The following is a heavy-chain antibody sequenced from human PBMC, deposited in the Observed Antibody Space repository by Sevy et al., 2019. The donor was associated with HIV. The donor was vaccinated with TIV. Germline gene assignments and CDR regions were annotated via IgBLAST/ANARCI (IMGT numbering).Heavy chain of an antibody. V-gene: IGHV3-21*01. CDR3: ARDSMVVVVARDFDY. D-gene: IGHD2-15*01. CDR2: ISSSSSYI. CDR1: GFTFSSYS. Sequence: GGSLRLSCAASGFTFSSYSMNWVRQAPGKGLEWVSSISSSSSYIYYADSVKGRFTISRDNAKNSLYLQMNSLRAEDTAVYYCARDSMVVVVARDFDYWGQGTLVTVSS. J-gene: IGHJ4*02.